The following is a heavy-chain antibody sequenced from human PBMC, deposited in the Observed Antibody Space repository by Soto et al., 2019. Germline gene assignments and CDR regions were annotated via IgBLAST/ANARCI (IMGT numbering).Heavy chain of an antibody. CDR1: GGSISSGGYY. D-gene: IGHD3-9*01. V-gene: IGHV4-31*03. CDR2: IYYSGST. J-gene: IGHJ4*02. Sequence: PSETLSLTCTVSGGSISSGGYYWSWIRQHPGKGLEWIGYIYYSGSTYYNPSLKSRVTISVDTSKNQFSLKLSSVTAADTAVYYCARALYPDILTGHSVFDYWGQGTLVTVSS. CDR3: ARALYPDILTGHSVFDY.